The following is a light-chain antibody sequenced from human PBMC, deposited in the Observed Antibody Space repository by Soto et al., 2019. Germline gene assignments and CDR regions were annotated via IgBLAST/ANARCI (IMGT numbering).Light chain of an antibody. CDR2: LNSDGSH. CDR1: SGHSSFG. CDR3: QAWGPGTVV. V-gene: IGLV4-69*01. J-gene: IGLJ2*01. Sequence: QPVLTQSPSASASLGASVKLTCTLSSGHSSFGIAWHQQQPEKGPRYLMKLNSDGSHTKGDGIPDRFSGSSSGAEGYLTISSLQSEDEADYYCQAWGPGTVVFGGGTKLTVL.